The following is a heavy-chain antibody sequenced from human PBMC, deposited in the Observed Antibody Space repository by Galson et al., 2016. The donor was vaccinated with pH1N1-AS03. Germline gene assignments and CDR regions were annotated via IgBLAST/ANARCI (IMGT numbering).Heavy chain of an antibody. CDR3: ARVRPNYNVYLDH. CDR2: IWYDGSNK. V-gene: IGHV3-33*01. Sequence: SLRLSCAASGFTFRDYGFHWVRQAPGKGLEWVAVIWYDGSNKNYVDSVKGRFIVSRDNSNDTLYLQMNSLRAEDTAVYYCARVRPNYNVYLDHWGQGILVTVSS. J-gene: IGHJ4*02. CDR1: GFTFRDYG. D-gene: IGHD5-24*01.